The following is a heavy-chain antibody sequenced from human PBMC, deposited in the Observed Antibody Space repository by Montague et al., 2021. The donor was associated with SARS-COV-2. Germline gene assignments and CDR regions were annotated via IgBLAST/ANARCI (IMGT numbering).Heavy chain of an antibody. Sequence: SETRSLTCTVSGGSITVSRYDWGWIRQPPGKGLEWIGSVHYTGTTSYNASLKSRLTISVDTSENQFSLKMTSVTASDTAVYYCARHRANAGSFDIWGQGTMVTVSS. CDR2: VHYTGTT. CDR1: GGSITVSRYD. CDR3: ARHRANAGSFDI. V-gene: IGHV4-39*01. J-gene: IGHJ3*02. D-gene: IGHD1-1*01.